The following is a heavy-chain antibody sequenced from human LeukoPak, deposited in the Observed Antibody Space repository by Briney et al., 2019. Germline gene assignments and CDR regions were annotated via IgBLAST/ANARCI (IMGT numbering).Heavy chain of an antibody. CDR2: ISAYNGNT. J-gene: IGHJ4*02. Sequence: ASVKVSCKASGYTFTSYGISWVRQAPGQGLEWMGWISAYNGNTDYAQKLQGRVTMTTDTSTSTAYMELRSLRSDDTAVYYCARAATDLKTGYSYGPDYWGQGTLVTVSS. CDR1: GYTFTSYG. D-gene: IGHD5-18*01. CDR3: ARAATDLKTGYSYGPDY. V-gene: IGHV1-18*01.